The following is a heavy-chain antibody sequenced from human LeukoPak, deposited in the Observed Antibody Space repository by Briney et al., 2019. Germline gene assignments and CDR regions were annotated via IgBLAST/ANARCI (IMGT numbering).Heavy chain of an antibody. CDR3: ASPYYYASGSFDV. CDR2: ISSRSSTM. J-gene: IGHJ4*02. D-gene: IGHD3-10*01. CDR1: GFTFSSYS. V-gene: IGHV3-48*01. Sequence: PGGSLRLSCAASGFTFSSYSMNWVGQAPGKGLDWVSYISSRSSTMNYADSVKGRFTISRDNSKNTLYVQMNSLRAEHTAVYYCASPYYYASGSFDVWGQGTLVTVSS.